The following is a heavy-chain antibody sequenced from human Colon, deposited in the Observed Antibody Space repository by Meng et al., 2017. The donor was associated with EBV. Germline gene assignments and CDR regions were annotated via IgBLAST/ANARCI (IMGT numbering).Heavy chain of an antibody. CDR2: IYHSGST. CDR3: ARRRGGSGRDC. D-gene: IGHD3-10*01. CDR1: GGSISSSHYY. V-gene: IGHV4-39*01. Sequence: QLQLQGAGPGLVKPSETLSLTCTVSGGSISSSHYYWGWVRQPPGKGLQWIGTIYHSGSTSYNPSLQSRVTMFVDTSKNQFSLMLTSVTATDTAVYYCARRRGGSGRDCWGQGTLVTVSS. J-gene: IGHJ4*02.